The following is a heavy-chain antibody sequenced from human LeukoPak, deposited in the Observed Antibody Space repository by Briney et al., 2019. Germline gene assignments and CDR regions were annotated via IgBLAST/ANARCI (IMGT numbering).Heavy chain of an antibody. J-gene: IGHJ4*02. D-gene: IGHD2-15*01. CDR2: INGDGNNV. CDR1: GNYW. V-gene: IGHV3-74*01. Sequence: GGSLRLSCAASGNYWLHWVRQVPGKGLMWVSRINGDGNNVNYADSVKGRFTISRDNAKNSLYLQMNSLRGEDTAVYYCARCSGGSCYYDYWGQGTLVTVSS. CDR3: ARCSGGSCYYDY.